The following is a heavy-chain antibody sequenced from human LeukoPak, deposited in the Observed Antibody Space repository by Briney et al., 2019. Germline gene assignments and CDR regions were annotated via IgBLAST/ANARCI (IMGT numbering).Heavy chain of an antibody. Sequence: GGSLRLSCAASGFTVSSNYMSWVRQAPGKGLEWVSAIYSGGSTYYADSVQGRFTISRDNAKDSLFLQMNSLRDEDTAVYYCARDLGDYHGMDVWGQGTTVTVSS. CDR3: ARDLGDYHGMDV. D-gene: IGHD3-16*01. J-gene: IGHJ6*02. CDR1: GFTVSSNY. CDR2: IYSGGST. V-gene: IGHV3-66*01.